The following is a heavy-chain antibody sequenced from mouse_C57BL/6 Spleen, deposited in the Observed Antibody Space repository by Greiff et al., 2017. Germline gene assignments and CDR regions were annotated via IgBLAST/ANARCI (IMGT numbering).Heavy chain of an antibody. CDR3: ARFPHYYGSSHYFDY. CDR1: GFTFTDYY. V-gene: IGHV7-3*01. J-gene: IGHJ2*01. Sequence: EVQLQESGGGLVQPGGSLSLSCAASGFTFTDYYMSWVRQPPGKALEWLGFIRNKANGYTTEYSASVKGRFTISRDNSQSILYLQMNALRAEDSATYYCARFPHYYGSSHYFDYWGQGTTLTVSS. CDR2: IRNKANGYTT. D-gene: IGHD1-1*01.